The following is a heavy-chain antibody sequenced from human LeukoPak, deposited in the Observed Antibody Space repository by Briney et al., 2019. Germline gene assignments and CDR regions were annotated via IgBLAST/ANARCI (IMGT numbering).Heavy chain of an antibody. Sequence: GGSLRLSCAASGFTFRSYWMHWVRQAPGKGLVWVSRINGDGSITDYADSVKGRFTISRDNAKNTLYLQMHSLSAEDTAVYYCARVSGCSGGICTSLKYWGQGTLVTVSS. CDR2: INGDGSIT. V-gene: IGHV3-74*01. CDR3: ARVSGCSGGICTSLKY. J-gene: IGHJ4*02. CDR1: GFTFRSYW. D-gene: IGHD2-15*01.